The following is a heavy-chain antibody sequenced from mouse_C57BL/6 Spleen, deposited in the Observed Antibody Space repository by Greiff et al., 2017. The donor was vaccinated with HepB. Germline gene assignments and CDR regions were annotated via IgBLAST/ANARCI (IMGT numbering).Heavy chain of an antibody. Sequence: QVQLKQPGAELVKPGASVKLSCKASGYTFTSYWMHWVKQRPGQGLEWIGMIHPNSGSTNYNEKFKSKATLTVDKSSSTAYMQLSSLTSEDSAVYYCARREVLRSFDVWGTGTTVTVSS. CDR2: IHPNSGST. J-gene: IGHJ1*03. CDR3: ARREVLRSFDV. V-gene: IGHV1-64*01. CDR1: GYTFTSYW. D-gene: IGHD1-1*01.